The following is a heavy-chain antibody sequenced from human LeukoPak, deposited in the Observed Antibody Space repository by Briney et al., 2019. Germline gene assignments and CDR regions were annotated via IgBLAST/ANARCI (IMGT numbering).Heavy chain of an antibody. D-gene: IGHD3-22*01. V-gene: IGHV5-10-1*01. CDR1: GFIFSSYW. J-gene: IGHJ4*02. Sequence: GGSLRLSCAASGFIFSSYWMSWVRQMPGKGLEWMGRIDPSDSYTNYSPSFQGHVTISADKSISTAYLQWSSLKASDTAMYYCARLPTYYYDSSGYYYDYWGQGTLVTVSS. CDR3: ARLPTYYYDSSGYYYDY. CDR2: IDPSDSYT.